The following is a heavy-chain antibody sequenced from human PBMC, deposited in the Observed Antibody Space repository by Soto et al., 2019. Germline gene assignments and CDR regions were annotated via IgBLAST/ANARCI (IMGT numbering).Heavy chain of an antibody. CDR1: GFTFSSYS. V-gene: IGHV3-21*01. CDR2: ISSSSSYI. J-gene: IGHJ4*02. CDR3: ARDLYSSGWYRKTDSREFDY. Sequence: GGSLRLSCAASGFTFSSYSMNWVRQAPGKGLEWVSSISSSSSYIYYADSVKGRFTISRDNAKNSLYLQMNGLRAEDTAVYYCARDLYSSGWYRKTDSREFDYWGQGT. D-gene: IGHD6-19*01.